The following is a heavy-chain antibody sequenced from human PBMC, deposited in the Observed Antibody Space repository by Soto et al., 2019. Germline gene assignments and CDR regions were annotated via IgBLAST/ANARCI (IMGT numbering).Heavy chain of an antibody. J-gene: IGHJ5*02. D-gene: IGHD3-16*01. Sequence: ASVKFSCTASGYSFTNNDVSWVRQAIGQGLEWMGWMNPGSGDTGYAQKFQGRVTMTRDISIATAYMELSSLRSDDTAIYYCARMATFGSLNWFDPWGQGTLVTVSS. CDR3: ARMATFGSLNWFDP. CDR2: MNPGSGDT. CDR1: GYSFTNND. V-gene: IGHV1-8*01.